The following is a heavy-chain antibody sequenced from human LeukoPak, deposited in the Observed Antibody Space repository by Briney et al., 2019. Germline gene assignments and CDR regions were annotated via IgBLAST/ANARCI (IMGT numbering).Heavy chain of an antibody. CDR3: ARSGYSSGWLNWYFDL. D-gene: IGHD6-19*01. CDR2: ISAYNGNT. Sequence: ASVKVSCKASGYTFTCYGISWVRQAPGQGLEWMGWISAYNGNTNYAQKLQGRVTMTTDTSTSTAYMELRSLRSDDTAVYYCARSGYSSGWLNWYFDLWGRGTLVTVSS. CDR1: GYTFTCYG. V-gene: IGHV1-18*01. J-gene: IGHJ2*01.